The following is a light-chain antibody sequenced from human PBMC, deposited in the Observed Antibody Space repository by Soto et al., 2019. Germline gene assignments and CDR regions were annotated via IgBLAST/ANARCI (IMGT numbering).Light chain of an antibody. Sequence: QSALTQPASVSGSHGQSITISCTGTSSDVGGYNYVSWYQQHPGKAPKLIIYEVNNRPSGVSNRFSGSKSGSTASLTISGLQAEDEADYYCSSYTSSSTLILGGGTKLTVL. J-gene: IGLJ2*01. CDR3: SSYTSSSTLI. V-gene: IGLV2-14*01. CDR1: SSDVGGYNY. CDR2: EVN.